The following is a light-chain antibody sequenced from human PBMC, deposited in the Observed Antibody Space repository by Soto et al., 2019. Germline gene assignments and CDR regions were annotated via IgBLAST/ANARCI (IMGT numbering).Light chain of an antibody. CDR2: GVS. CDR1: RSIGTW. CDR3: QKYNNWPRK. J-gene: IGKJ1*01. V-gene: IGKV1-5*01. Sequence: DIQMTQSPSTLSASVVERVTITCLASRSIGTWLAWYQQRPGKAPKLLVYGVSSLETGVPSRFSGSGSGTDFTLTISCLQSEDFAVYYCQKYNNWPRKFGQGTKVDIK.